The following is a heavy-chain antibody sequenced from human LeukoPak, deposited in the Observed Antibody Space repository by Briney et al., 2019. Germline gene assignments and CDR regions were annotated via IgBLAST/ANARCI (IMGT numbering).Heavy chain of an antibody. CDR3: HPLSYVSN. CDR2: IKDDGTT. D-gene: IGHD3-22*01. J-gene: IGHJ4*02. CDR1: GFTFSSRL. Sequence: GGSLRLSCAVSGFTFSSRLMHWIRQAPGKGLVWVALIKDDGTTNYADSVRGRFTASRDDAKNTVYLQMSSLRADDTAVYYCHPLSYVSNWGQGTLVTVSA. V-gene: IGHV3-74*01.